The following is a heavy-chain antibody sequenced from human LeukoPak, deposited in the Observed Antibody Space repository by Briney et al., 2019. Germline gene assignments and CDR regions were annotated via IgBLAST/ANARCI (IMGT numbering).Heavy chain of an antibody. Sequence: GRSLRLSCAASGFTFSSYGMHWVRQAPGKGLEWVAVISYDGSNKYYADSVKGRFTISRDNSKNTLYLQMNSLRAEDTAVYYCAKAPTYSGWDYWGQGTLVTVSS. CDR1: GFTFSSYG. J-gene: IGHJ4*02. V-gene: IGHV3-30*18. D-gene: IGHD1-26*01. CDR3: AKAPTYSGWDY. CDR2: ISYDGSNK.